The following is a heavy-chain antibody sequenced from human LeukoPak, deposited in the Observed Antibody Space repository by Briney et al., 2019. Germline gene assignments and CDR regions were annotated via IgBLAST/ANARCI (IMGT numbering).Heavy chain of an antibody. CDR3: ARGQFTFWYFDL. Sequence: SETLSLTCAVYGGSFSGYYWRWIRQPPGKGLEWIGEINHSGSTNYNPSLKSRVTISVDTSKNQFSLKLRSVTAADTAVYYCARGQFTFWYFDLWGRGTLVTVSS. J-gene: IGHJ2*01. V-gene: IGHV4-34*01. CDR1: GGSFSGYY. CDR2: INHSGST. D-gene: IGHD3-16*01.